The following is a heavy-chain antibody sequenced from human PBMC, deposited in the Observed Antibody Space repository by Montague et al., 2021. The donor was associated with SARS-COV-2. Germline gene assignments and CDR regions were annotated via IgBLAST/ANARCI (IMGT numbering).Heavy chain of an antibody. CDR2: IYYSGST. CDR3: ARDPSRQLLLYPVGDYYYGMDV. J-gene: IGHJ6*02. Sequence: SETLSLTCTVSGGSICSSSYYWGWIRQPPGKGLEWIGSIYYSGSTYYNPSHKSRVTISVDTSKNQFSLKLNSVTAADTAVYYCARDPSRQLLLYPVGDYYYGMDVWGQGTTVTVSS. V-gene: IGHV4-39*07. D-gene: IGHD2-2*02. CDR1: GGSICSSSYY.